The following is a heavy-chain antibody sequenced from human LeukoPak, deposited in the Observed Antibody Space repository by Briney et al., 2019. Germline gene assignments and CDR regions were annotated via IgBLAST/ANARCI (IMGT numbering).Heavy chain of an antibody. J-gene: IGHJ6*03. CDR2: ISSSSSYI. CDR1: GFTFSSYS. CDR3: ARDPSGSYYYYYYMDV. D-gene: IGHD1-26*01. Sequence: PGGSLRLSCAASGFTFSSYSMNWVRQAPGKGLEWVSSISSSSSYIYYADSVKGRFTISRDNAKNSLYLQMNSLRAEDTAVYYCARDPSGSYYYYYYMDVWGKGTTVTISS. V-gene: IGHV3-21*01.